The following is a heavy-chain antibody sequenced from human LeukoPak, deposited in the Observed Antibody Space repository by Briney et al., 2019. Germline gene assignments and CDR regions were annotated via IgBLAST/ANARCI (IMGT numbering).Heavy chain of an antibody. CDR1: GYSFTSYW. D-gene: IGHD3-22*01. J-gene: IGHJ4*02. V-gene: IGHV5-51*01. CDR3: ARQVFYGSSYSYFDD. Sequence: GESLKISCKGSGYSFTSYWIGWVRQMPGKGLEWMGIIYPGDSDTRYSPSFQGQVTISADKSITTAYLQWSSLKASDSAMYYCARQVFYGSSYSYFDDWGQGTLVTVSS. CDR2: IYPGDSDT.